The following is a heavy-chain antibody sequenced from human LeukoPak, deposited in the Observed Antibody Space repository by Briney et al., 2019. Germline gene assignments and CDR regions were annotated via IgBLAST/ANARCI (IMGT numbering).Heavy chain of an antibody. CDR1: GFTFSSYN. D-gene: IGHD6-6*01. J-gene: IGHJ6*03. CDR2: ISWNSGSI. Sequence: GGSLRLSCAASGFTFSSYNTNWVRQAPGKGLEWVSGISWNSGSIGYADSVKGRFTISRDNAKNSLYLQMNSLRAEDTALYYCAKDTVDSSSSGYYYMDVWGKGTTVTVSS. CDR3: AKDTVDSSSSGYYYMDV. V-gene: IGHV3-9*01.